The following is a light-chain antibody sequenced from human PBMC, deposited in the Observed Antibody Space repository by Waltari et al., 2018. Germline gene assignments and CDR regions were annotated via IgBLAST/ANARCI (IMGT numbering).Light chain of an antibody. V-gene: IGKV4-1*01. Sequence: DIVMTQSPDSLAVSLGESATIHCKSSQNVLFTSNDKNYLAWYQQKAGQPPKLLIYWASTRKSGVPDRFSGSGSGTDFTLTISSLQAEDVAVYYCQQYYNPPLTFGGGTKVEIK. CDR1: QNVLFTSNDKNY. CDR2: WAS. J-gene: IGKJ4*01. CDR3: QQYYNPPLT.